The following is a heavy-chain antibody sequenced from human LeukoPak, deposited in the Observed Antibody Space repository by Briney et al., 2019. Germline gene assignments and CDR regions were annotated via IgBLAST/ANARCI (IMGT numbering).Heavy chain of an antibody. CDR2: IYYSGST. Sequence: PSETLSLTCTVSGGSISSGDYYWSWIRQPPGKGLEWIGYIYYSGSTYYNPSLKSRVTISVDTSKNQFSLKLSSVTAADTAVYYCARDGRLTTVTTVYYGMDVWGQGTTVTVSS. CDR1: GGSISSGDYY. V-gene: IGHV4-30-4*01. CDR3: ARDGRLTTVTTVYYGMDV. J-gene: IGHJ6*02. D-gene: IGHD4-17*01.